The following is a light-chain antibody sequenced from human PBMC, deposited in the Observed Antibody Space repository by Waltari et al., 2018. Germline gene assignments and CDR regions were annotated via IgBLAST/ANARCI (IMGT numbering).Light chain of an antibody. CDR2: EVS. CDR3: NSFTTSATHV. Sequence: QSALTQPASVSGSPGQSIAISCTGTSSDIGAYNHVYWYQQHPGKAPKLLIYEVSNRPSGVSTRFSGSKSGNTASLTISGLQAEDEADYYCNSFTTSATHVFGTGTKVSVL. J-gene: IGLJ1*01. CDR1: SSDIGAYNH. V-gene: IGLV2-14*01.